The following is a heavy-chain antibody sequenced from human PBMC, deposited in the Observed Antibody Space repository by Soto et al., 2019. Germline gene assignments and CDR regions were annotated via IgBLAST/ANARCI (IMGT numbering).Heavy chain of an antibody. CDR3: ARAIGYYYDSSGTHRRLNWFDP. D-gene: IGHD3-22*01. Sequence: PSETLSLTCTVSGGSISSYYWSWIRQPPGKGLEWIGYIYYSGSTNYNPSLKSRVTISVDTSKNQFSLKLSSVTAADTAVYYCARAIGYYYDSSGTHRRLNWFDPWGQGTLVTVSS. V-gene: IGHV4-59*01. CDR1: GGSISSYY. J-gene: IGHJ5*02. CDR2: IYYSGST.